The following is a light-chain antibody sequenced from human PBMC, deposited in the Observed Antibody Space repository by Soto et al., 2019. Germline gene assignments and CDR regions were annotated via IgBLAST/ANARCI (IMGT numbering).Light chain of an antibody. Sequence: QPVLTQPPSVSGAPGQSVTISCTGSSSNTGAGYDVHWYQQLPGTAPKLLIYGNSNRPSGVPDRFSGSKSGTSASLAITGLQAEDEADYYCQSYDISLSGWVFGGGTKLTVL. CDR1: SSNTGAGYD. V-gene: IGLV1-40*01. J-gene: IGLJ3*02. CDR3: QSYDISLSGWV. CDR2: GNS.